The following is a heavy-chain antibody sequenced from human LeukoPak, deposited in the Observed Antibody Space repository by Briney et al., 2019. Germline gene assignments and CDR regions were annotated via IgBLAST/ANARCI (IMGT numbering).Heavy chain of an antibody. J-gene: IGHJ4*02. CDR1: GFTFSSYA. D-gene: IGHD5-12*01. CDR3: ARGSEIVATGGGDFDY. CDR2: ISGSGGST. Sequence: GESLKISCAASGFTFSSYAMSWVRQAPGKGLEWVSAISGSGGSTYYADSVKGRFTISRDNSKNTLYLQMNSLRAEDTAVYYCARGSEIVATGGGDFDYWGQGTLVTVSS. V-gene: IGHV3-23*01.